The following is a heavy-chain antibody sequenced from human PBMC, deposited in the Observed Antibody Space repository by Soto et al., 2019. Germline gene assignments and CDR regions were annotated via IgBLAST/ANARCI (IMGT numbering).Heavy chain of an antibody. V-gene: IGHV3-23*01. CDR1: GFTFSSYA. Sequence: WGSLRLSCGASGFTFSSYAMTWVRQAPGKGLEWVSDISDGDGATHYADSVKGRFTISRDDSKNTLYLQMDSLRAEDAAVYYCAKGRTFFDFWGQGTLVTVSS. CDR2: ISDGDGAT. CDR3: AKGRTFFDF. D-gene: IGHD3-16*01. J-gene: IGHJ4*02.